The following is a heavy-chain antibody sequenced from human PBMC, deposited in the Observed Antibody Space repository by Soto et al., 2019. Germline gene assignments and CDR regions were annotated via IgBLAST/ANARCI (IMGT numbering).Heavy chain of an antibody. J-gene: IGHJ4*02. CDR1: GGSISSRSYY. CDR3: ARLDRGFVVVPAAIPPPVYFDY. CDR2: IYYSGST. Sequence: SETLSLTYTVSGGSISSRSYYWGWIRQPPGKGLEWIGSIYYSGSTYYNPSLKSRVTISVDTSKNQFSLKLSSVTAADTAVYYCARLDRGFVVVPAAIPPPVYFDYWGQGTQVTVSS. D-gene: IGHD2-2*01. V-gene: IGHV4-39*01.